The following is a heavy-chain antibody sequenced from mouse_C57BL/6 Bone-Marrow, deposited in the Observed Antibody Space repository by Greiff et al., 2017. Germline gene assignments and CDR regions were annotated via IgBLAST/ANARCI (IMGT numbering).Heavy chain of an antibody. CDR1: GYTFTNYW. Sequence: VQLQQSGAELVKPGASVKLSCKASGYTFTNYWMHWVKQRPGQGLEWIGMMHPNGGSPDYNEKFKSEATLSVDKSSRTAYMELSSLTSEDSAVYYYARSYDYDDYTMNYGGQGTSVTVSS. J-gene: IGHJ4*01. D-gene: IGHD2-4*01. V-gene: IGHV1-64*01. CDR2: MHPNGGSP. CDR3: ARSYDYDDYTMNY.